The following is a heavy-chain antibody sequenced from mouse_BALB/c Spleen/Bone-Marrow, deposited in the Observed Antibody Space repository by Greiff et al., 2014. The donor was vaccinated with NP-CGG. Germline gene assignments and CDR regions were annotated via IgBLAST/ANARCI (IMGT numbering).Heavy chain of an antibody. CDR2: IYPGSGNT. J-gene: IGHJ3*01. Sequence: QVQLQQSGAELVRPGTSVKISCKASGYAFTNYWLDWVKRRPGHGLEWIGDIYPGSGNTYYNEKFKGKATLTADKSSSTAYMQLSSLTSEDSAVYFCARLRGYSQAWFAYWGQGTLVTVSA. D-gene: IGHD2-3*01. V-gene: IGHV1-63*01. CDR3: ARLRGYSQAWFAY. CDR1: GYAFTNYW.